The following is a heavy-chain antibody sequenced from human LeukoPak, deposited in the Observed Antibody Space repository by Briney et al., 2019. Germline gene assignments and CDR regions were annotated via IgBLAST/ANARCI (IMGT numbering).Heavy chain of an antibody. V-gene: IGHV1-69*04. J-gene: IGHJ5*02. D-gene: IGHD3-22*01. CDR1: GGTFSGYA. CDR3: ASECYYDSSGYFGWFDP. Sequence: SVKVSCKASGGTFSGYAISWVRQAPGQGLEWMGRIIPILGIANYAQKFQGRVTITADKSTSTAYMELSSLRSEDTAVYYCASECYYDSSGYFGWFDPWGQGTLVTVSS. CDR2: IIPILGIA.